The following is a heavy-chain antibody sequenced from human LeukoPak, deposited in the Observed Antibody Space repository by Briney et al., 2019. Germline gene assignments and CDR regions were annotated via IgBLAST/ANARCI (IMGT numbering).Heavy chain of an antibody. D-gene: IGHD6-19*01. V-gene: IGHV3-21*01. CDR3: ARNGAVAGITRAFDI. Sequence: PGGSLRLSCAASGFTFSSYSMNWVRQAPGKGLEWVSSISSSSSYIYYADSVKGRFTISRDNAKNSLYLQMNSLRAEDTAVYYCARNGAVAGITRAFDIWGQGTMVTVSS. CDR1: GFTFSSYS. CDR2: ISSSSSYI. J-gene: IGHJ3*02.